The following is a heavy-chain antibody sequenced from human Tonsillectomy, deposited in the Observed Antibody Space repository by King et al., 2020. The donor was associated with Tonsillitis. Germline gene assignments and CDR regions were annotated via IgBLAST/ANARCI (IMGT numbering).Heavy chain of an antibody. CDR1: GFTVSSNY. Sequence: VQLVESGGGLIQPGGSLRLSCAASGFTVSSNYMSWVRQAPGKGLEWVSVIYSGGSTYYADSVKGRFTISRDNSKNTLYLQMKSLRAEDTAVYYCASPSRNSYGPSFDYWGQGTLVTVSS. CDR3: ASPSRNSYGPSFDY. D-gene: IGHD5-18*01. J-gene: IGHJ4*02. V-gene: IGHV3-53*01. CDR2: IYSGGST.